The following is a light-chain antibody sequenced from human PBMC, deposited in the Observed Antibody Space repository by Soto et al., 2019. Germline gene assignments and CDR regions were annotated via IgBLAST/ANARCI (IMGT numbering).Light chain of an antibody. CDR1: RGINND. CDR3: QKYNNAPWT. V-gene: IGKV1-27*01. CDR2: AAS. Sequence: DIQMTQSPSSLSASVGDRVTITCRALRGINNDLAWYQQKPGKGPSLLIYAASTLHSGVPSRFSGSGSWTDFTLTVSSLQPEDDATYFWQKYNNAPWTCGQGTKVDIK. J-gene: IGKJ1*01.